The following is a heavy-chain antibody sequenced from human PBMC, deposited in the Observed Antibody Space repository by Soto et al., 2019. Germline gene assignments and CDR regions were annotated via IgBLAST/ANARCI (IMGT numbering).Heavy chain of an antibody. D-gene: IGHD4-17*01. Sequence: VQLVESGGGVVQPGRSLRLSCAASGFTFSSYGMHWVRQAPGKGLEWVAVIWYDGSNKYYADSVKGRFTISRDNSKNTLYLQMNSLRAEDTAVYYCARDRPRTTVTTILSYWGQGTLVTVSS. CDR3: ARDRPRTTVTTILSY. CDR2: IWYDGSNK. CDR1: GFTFSSYG. V-gene: IGHV3-33*01. J-gene: IGHJ4*02.